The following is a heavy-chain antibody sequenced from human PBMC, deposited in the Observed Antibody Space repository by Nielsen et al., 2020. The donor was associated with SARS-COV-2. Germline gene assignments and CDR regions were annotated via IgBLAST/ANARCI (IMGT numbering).Heavy chain of an antibody. CDR1: GGSISSSNW. CDR3: AREPGYSSGPIDY. D-gene: IGHD6-19*01. V-gene: IGHV4-4*02. CDR2: IYHSGSI. J-gene: IGHJ4*02. Sequence: SETLSLTCAVSGGSISSSNWWCWVRQPPGKGLEWIGEIYHSGSINYNPSLKSRVTISVDKSKNQFSLKLSSVTAADTAVYYCAREPGYSSGPIDYWGQGTLVTVSS.